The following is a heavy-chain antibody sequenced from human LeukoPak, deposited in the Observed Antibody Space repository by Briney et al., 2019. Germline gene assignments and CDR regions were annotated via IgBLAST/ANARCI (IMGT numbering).Heavy chain of an antibody. V-gene: IGHV3-23*01. CDR3: AKVPYDSSGYYSTLYFDY. D-gene: IGHD3-22*01. Sequence: GGSLRLSCVASGFTFSNYAMSWVRQAPGKGLEWVSAISGSGGSTYYADSVKGRFTISRDNSKNTLYLQMNSLRAEDTAVYYCAKVPYDSSGYYSTLYFDYWGQGTLVTVSS. CDR1: GFTFSNYA. CDR2: ISGSGGST. J-gene: IGHJ4*02.